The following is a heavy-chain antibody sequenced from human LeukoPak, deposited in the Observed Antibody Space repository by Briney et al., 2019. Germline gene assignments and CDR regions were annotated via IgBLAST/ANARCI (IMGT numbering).Heavy chain of an antibody. V-gene: IGHV5-51*01. CDR3: ARHPAGYYDSSGYYYRRAPSDY. J-gene: IGHJ4*02. CDR2: IYPGDSDT. Sequence: GASLQISCQGSGYIFTSYWIGWVRQLAGKGLEWMGIIYPGDSDTRDSPSFQGQVTISADKSISTAYLQWSSLKASDTAMYYCARHPAGYYDSSGYYYRRAPSDYWGQGTLVTVSS. CDR1: GYIFTSYW. D-gene: IGHD3-22*01.